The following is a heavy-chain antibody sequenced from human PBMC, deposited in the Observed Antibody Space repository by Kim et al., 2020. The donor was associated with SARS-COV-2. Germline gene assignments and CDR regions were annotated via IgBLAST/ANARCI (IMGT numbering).Heavy chain of an antibody. Sequence: YAQKFQGRVTMTRDTSTSTVYMELSSLRSEETAVYYCARGEIAVDGTLDYWGQGTLVTVSS. CDR3: ARGEIAVDGTLDY. V-gene: IGHV1-46*01. J-gene: IGHJ4*02. D-gene: IGHD6-19*01.